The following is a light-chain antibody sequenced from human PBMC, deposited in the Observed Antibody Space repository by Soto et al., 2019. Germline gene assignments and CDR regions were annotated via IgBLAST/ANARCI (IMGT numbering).Light chain of an antibody. CDR2: AAS. Sequence: DIQMTQSPSSLSASVGDTVTITCRASQGISNYLAWYQQKPGQVPNLLIYAASTLQSGVPSRFSGSGSGKEFTLPISSLRPEDVATYYCQKYNNAPRTFGQGTKVEI. CDR3: QKYNNAPRT. J-gene: IGKJ1*01. V-gene: IGKV1-27*01. CDR1: QGISNY.